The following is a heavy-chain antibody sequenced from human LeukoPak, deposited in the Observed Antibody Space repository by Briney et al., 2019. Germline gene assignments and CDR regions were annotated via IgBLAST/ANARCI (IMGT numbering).Heavy chain of an antibody. CDR1: GGSFSGYY. Sequence: SETLSLTCAVYGGSFSGYYWSWIRQPPGKGLEWIGEINHSGSTNYNPSLKSRVTISVDTSKNQFSLKVTSVTAADTAIYYCARGLRDTSGWWGWFDPWGQGTLVTVSS. V-gene: IGHV4-34*01. CDR2: INHSGST. J-gene: IGHJ5*02. CDR3: ARGLRDTSGWWGWFDP. D-gene: IGHD6-19*01.